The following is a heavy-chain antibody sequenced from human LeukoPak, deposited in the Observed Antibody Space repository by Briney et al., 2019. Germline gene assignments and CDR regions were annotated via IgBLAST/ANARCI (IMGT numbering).Heavy chain of an antibody. J-gene: IGHJ4*02. V-gene: IGHV3-48*04. CDR2: ISSSSSPI. CDR3: ARAGCSGGSCYPGYFDY. CDR1: GFTFSSNS. Sequence: GGSLRLSCAASGFTFSSNSMNWVRQAPGKGLEWLSYISSSSSPIYYADSVKGRFTISRDNAKNSLYLQMNSLRAEDTAVYYCARAGCSGGSCYPGYFDYWGQGTLVTVSS. D-gene: IGHD2-15*01.